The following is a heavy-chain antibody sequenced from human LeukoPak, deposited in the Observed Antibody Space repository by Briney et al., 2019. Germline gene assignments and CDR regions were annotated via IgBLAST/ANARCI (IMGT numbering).Heavy chain of an antibody. Sequence: SETLSLTCTVSGGSISSGSYYWSWIRQPAGKGLEWIGRIYTSGSTNYNPSLKSRATISVDTSKNQFSLKLSSVTAADTAVYYCASVYCSSTSCHPPYYGMDVWGQGTTVTVSS. V-gene: IGHV4-61*02. J-gene: IGHJ6*02. CDR1: GGSISSGSYY. D-gene: IGHD2-2*01. CDR2: IYTSGST. CDR3: ASVYCSSTSCHPPYYGMDV.